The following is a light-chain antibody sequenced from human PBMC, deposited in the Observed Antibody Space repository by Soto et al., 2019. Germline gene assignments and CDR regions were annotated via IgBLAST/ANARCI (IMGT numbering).Light chain of an antibody. CDR1: QSISSY. J-gene: IGKJ5*01. CDR2: AAS. Sequence: DIQMTQSPSSRSASGGDRVTITCRASQSISSYLNWYQQKPGKAPKLLIYAASSLQSGVTSRFSGSGSGTDFTLTISSLQPEDFATYYCQQSYSTPITFGQGTRLDIK. CDR3: QQSYSTPIT. V-gene: IGKV1-39*01.